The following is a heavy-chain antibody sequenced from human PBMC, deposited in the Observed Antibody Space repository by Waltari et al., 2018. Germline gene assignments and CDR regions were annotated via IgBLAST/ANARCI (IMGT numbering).Heavy chain of an antibody. Sequence: EVQLVESGGGLVQSGGSLRLSCEASAFSVSGTYMSWVRQAPGKGLEGVSVSTRGGKTDYGDSVRGRFTMSRHDSKNTVYLQMDNLRPEDTAVFYCVTHSSNYYFAMDVWGPGTTVTVSS. CDR3: VTHSSNYYFAMDV. V-gene: IGHV3-53*04. CDR1: AFSVSGTY. J-gene: IGHJ6*02. D-gene: IGHD3-22*01. CDR2: STRGGKT.